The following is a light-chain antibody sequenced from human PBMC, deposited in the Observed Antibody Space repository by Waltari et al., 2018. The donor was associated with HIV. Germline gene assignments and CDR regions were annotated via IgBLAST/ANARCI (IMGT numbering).Light chain of an antibody. CDR2: DIN. CDR1: SSDVGNYNY. Sequence: QSALTQPRSVSGSPEQSVTISCTGTSSDVGNYNYVSWYQQHPGKAPKLMIFDINKRPSGVPDRFSASKSGNTASLTISGLQAEDEAEYYCCSYADDYTWVFGGGTKLTVL. J-gene: IGLJ3*02. CDR3: CSYADDYTWV. V-gene: IGLV2-11*01.